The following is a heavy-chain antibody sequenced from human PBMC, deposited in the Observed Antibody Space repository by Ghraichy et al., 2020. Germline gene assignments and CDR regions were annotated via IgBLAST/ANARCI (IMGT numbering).Heavy chain of an antibody. CDR3: ARNIAVDLNWFDP. CDR1: GGSISSYY. V-gene: IGHV4-59*01. J-gene: IGHJ5*02. D-gene: IGHD6-19*01. CDR2: IYYSGST. Sequence: SETLSLTCTVSGGSISSYYWSWIRQPPGKGLEWIGYIYYSGSTNYNPSLKSRVTISVDTSKNQFSLKLSSVTAADTAVYYCARNIAVDLNWFDPWGQGTLVTVSS.